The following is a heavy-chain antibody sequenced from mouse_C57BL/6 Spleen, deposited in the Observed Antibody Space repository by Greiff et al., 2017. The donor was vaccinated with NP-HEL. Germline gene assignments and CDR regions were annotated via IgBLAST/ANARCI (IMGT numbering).Heavy chain of an antibody. D-gene: IGHD3-3*01. Sequence: EVHLVESGGGLVKPGGSLKLSCAASGFTFSDYGMHWVRQAPEKGLEWVAYIRSGSSTIYYADTVKGRSTISRDNAKNTLFLQMTSLRSEDTAMYYCAKGAGTGGFDYWGQGTTLTVSS. V-gene: IGHV5-17*01. J-gene: IGHJ2*01. CDR2: IRSGSSTI. CDR1: GFTFSDYG. CDR3: AKGAGTGGFDY.